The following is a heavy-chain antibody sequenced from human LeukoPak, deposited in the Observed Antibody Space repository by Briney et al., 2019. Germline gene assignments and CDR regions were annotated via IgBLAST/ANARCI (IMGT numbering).Heavy chain of an antibody. J-gene: IGHJ4*02. Sequence: GGSLRLSCAASGFTVSSNYMSWVRQAPGKGLEWVAVIYSGGSTYYADSVKGRFTISRDNSKNTLYLQMNSLRAEDTAVYYCASDYYGSGSYYKDYWGQGTLVTVSS. CDR1: GFTVSSNY. CDR2: IYSGGST. V-gene: IGHV3-53*01. D-gene: IGHD3-10*01. CDR3: ASDYYGSGSYYKDY.